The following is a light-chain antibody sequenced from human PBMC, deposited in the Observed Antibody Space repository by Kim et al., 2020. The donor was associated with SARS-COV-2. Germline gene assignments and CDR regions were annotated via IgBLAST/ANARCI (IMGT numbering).Light chain of an antibody. J-gene: IGKJ4*01. CDR2: GES. CDR1: QSVSNN. V-gene: IGKV3-15*01. CDR3: QQNNNWPLT. Sequence: VSPGERATLSCRASQSVSNNLARYQQKLGRAPRLPIHGESTRATCIPAGFSGSGSGPKFTLTISSLQSEDFAVYYCQQNNNWPLTFGGGTKVDIK.